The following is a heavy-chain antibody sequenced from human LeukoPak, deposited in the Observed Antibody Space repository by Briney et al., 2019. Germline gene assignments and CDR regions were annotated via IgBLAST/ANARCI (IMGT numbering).Heavy chain of an antibody. D-gene: IGHD2-21*02. CDR2: IYYSGST. V-gene: IGHV4-39*07. CDR3: ARDPKPYCGGDCYPY. CDR1: GGSIGSSSYY. J-gene: IGHJ4*02. Sequence: SETLSLTCTVSGGSIGSSSYYWGWIRQPPGKGLEWIGSIYYSGSTYYNPSLKSRVTISVDTSKNQFSLKLSSVTAADTAVYYCARDPKPYCGGDCYPYWGQGTLVTVSS.